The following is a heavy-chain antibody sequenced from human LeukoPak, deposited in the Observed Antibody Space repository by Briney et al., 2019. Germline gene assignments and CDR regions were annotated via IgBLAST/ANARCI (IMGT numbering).Heavy chain of an antibody. Sequence: SETLSLTCTVSGGSISSGSYYWGWIRQPPGKGLEWIASMYYSGTTFYSPSLKSTVTISVAASTTQLPLKLGSVTAADTAVYYCARHPPRDGSAFDYWGQGTLVTVSS. CDR3: ARHPPRDGSAFDY. CDR1: GGSISSGSYY. CDR2: MYYSGTT. J-gene: IGHJ4*02. V-gene: IGHV4-39*01.